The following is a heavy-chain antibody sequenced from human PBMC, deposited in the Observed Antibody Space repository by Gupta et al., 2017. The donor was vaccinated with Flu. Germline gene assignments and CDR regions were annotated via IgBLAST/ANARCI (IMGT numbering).Heavy chain of an antibody. Sequence: QVQLQESGPGLVKPSETLSLTCPVSGGSISSYYWSWIRQPPGKGLEWIGYIYYSGSTNYNPSLKSRVTISVDTSKNQFSLKLSSVTAADTAVYYCASGTQSSSWYIFDYWGQGTLVTVSS. J-gene: IGHJ4*02. V-gene: IGHV4-59*08. CDR1: GGSISSYY. D-gene: IGHD6-13*01. CDR3: ASGTQSSSWYIFDY. CDR2: IYYSGST.